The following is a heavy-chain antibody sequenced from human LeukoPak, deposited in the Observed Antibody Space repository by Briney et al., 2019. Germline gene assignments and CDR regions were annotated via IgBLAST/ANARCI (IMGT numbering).Heavy chain of an antibody. J-gene: IGHJ4*02. CDR1: GFSFNTYA. CDR3: ARDSGGDTYNDYFDS. Sequence: GGSLRLSCAASGFSFNTYAMHWVRQAPGKGLEYVSAINYNGDSTYYANSVKGRFIISRDNSKKTLFLQMGSLRAEDTAVYYCARDSGGDTYNDYFDSWGQGTLVTVSS. V-gene: IGHV3-64*01. CDR2: INYNGDST. D-gene: IGHD5-24*01.